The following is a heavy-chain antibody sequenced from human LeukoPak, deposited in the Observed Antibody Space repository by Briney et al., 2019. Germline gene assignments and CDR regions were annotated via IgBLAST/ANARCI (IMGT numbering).Heavy chain of an antibody. Sequence: GGSLRLSCAASGFTVSSNYMSWVRQAPGKGLEWVSVIYSGGSTYYADSVKGRFTISRDNSKNTLYLQMNSVRVEDTAVYYCAREIYCSASSCTGGVFDIWGQGTMVTVSS. CDR2: IYSGGST. V-gene: IGHV3-53*01. CDR1: GFTVSSNY. J-gene: IGHJ3*02. CDR3: AREIYCSASSCTGGVFDI. D-gene: IGHD2-15*01.